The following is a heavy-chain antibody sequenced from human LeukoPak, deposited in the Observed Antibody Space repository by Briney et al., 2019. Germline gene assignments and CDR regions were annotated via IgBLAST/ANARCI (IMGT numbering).Heavy chain of an antibody. D-gene: IGHD4-23*01. V-gene: IGHV4-4*07. J-gene: IGHJ6*02. Sequence: PSETLSLTRTVSGGSISSYYWSWLRQPAGKGLEWIGRIYTSGSTNYNPSLKSRVTISVDTSKNQFSLKLSSVTAADTAVYYCARSFPPDYGGKLDYYYYGMDVWGQGTTVTVSS. CDR1: GGSISSYY. CDR3: ARSFPPDYGGKLDYYYYGMDV. CDR2: IYTSGST.